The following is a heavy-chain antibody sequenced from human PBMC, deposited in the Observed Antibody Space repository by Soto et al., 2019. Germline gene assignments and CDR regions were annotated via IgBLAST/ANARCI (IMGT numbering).Heavy chain of an antibody. CDR2: IYSGGST. CDR3: ARDVGTVTTDGFWYYYYGMDV. J-gene: IGHJ6*02. D-gene: IGHD4-17*01. Sequence: EVQLVESGGGMIQPGGSLRLSCAASGFTVSSNYMSWVRQAPGKGQEWVSVIYSGGSTYYADSVKGRFTISRDNSKNTLYLQMNSLRAEDTAVYYCARDVGTVTTDGFWYYYYGMDVWGQGTTVTVSS. CDR1: GFTVSSNY. V-gene: IGHV3-53*01.